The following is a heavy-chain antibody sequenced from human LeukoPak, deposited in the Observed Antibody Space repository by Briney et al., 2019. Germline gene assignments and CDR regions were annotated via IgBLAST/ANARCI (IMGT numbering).Heavy chain of an antibody. CDR1: GFSFSSYW. V-gene: IGHV3-74*01. CDR2: INIDGSST. CDR3: ARPTYNWNGVWDY. J-gene: IGHJ4*02. D-gene: IGHD1-20*01. Sequence: GGSLRLSCAASGFSFSSYWMHWVRQAPGKGLVWVSRINIDGSSTTYAESVKGRFTISRDNAKNTLYQQMNSLRAEDTAVYYCARPTYNWNGVWDYWGQGTLVTVSS.